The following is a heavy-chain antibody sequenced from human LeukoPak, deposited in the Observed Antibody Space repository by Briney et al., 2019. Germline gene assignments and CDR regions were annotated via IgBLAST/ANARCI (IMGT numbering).Heavy chain of an antibody. J-gene: IGHJ4*02. V-gene: IGHV3-23*01. D-gene: IGHD3-10*01. CDR1: GFTFSSYA. CDR2: ISGSGGTT. Sequence: GGSLRLSCAASGFTFSSYAMSWVRQAPGKGLEWVSAISGSGGTTYYADSVKGRFSISRGNSKNTLYLQMNSLRAEDTAVYYWAKGGAYYGSGSFHYWGQGILVTVS. CDR3: AKGGAYYGSGSFHY.